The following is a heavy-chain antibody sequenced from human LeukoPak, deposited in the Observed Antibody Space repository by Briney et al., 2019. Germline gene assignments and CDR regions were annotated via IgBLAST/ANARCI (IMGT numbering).Heavy chain of an antibody. V-gene: IGHV3-33*01. J-gene: IGHJ4*02. CDR3: ARDPSSSSWLYSFDY. CDR2: IWYDGSNQ. CDR1: EFTFSAYG. Sequence: GGSLRLSCAASEFTFSAYGMHWVRQAPGKGLEWVAVIWYDGSNQYYGDTVKGRFTISRDNSKNTLYLQMNSLRAEDTAVYYCARDPSSSSWLYSFDYWGQGTLVTVSS. D-gene: IGHD6-13*01.